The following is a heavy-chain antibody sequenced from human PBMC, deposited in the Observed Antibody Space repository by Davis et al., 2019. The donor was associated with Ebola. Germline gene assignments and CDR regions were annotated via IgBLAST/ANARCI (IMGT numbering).Heavy chain of an antibody. J-gene: IGHJ6*02. CDR1: GYTFTSYG. CDR2: ISAYHGNT. D-gene: IGHD2-15*01. Sequence: ASVKVSCKASGYTFTSYGISWVRQAPGQGLEWMGWISAYHGNTNYAQKFQGRVTITADESTSTAYMDLSSLRSEDTAVYYCASIRFGYCSGGSCYPYYYYYYGMDVWGQGTTVTVSS. CDR3: ASIRFGYCSGGSCYPYYYYYYGMDV. V-gene: IGHV1-18*01.